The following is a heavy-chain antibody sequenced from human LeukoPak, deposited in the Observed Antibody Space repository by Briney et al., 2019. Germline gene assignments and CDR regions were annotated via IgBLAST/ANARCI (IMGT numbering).Heavy chain of an antibody. CDR2: ISGGGGST. CDR3: AKPSLYYYDTSGYYRYWYFDL. V-gene: IGHV3-23*01. Sequence: GGSLRLSCAASGFTFSNYAMSWVRQAPGKGLEWVSAISGGGGSTYYADSVKGRFTISRDNSKNTLYLQMNSLRAEDTAVYYCAKPSLYYYDTSGYYRYWYFDLWGRGTLVTVSS. J-gene: IGHJ2*01. D-gene: IGHD3-22*01. CDR1: GFTFSNYA.